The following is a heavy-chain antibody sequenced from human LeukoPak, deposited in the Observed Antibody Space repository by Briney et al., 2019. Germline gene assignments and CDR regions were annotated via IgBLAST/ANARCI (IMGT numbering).Heavy chain of an antibody. CDR3: ARXXXXXXGNCXXXX. CDR2: INGDGSEK. J-gene: IGHJ1*01. CDR1: GFTFGTYW. D-gene: IGHD4-23*01. Sequence: GGSLRLSCAASGFTFGTYWMSWVRQAPGKGLEWVANINGDGSEKYFAGSVKGRFTISRDNARNSLFLQMNSLRAEETAGYYCARXXXXXXGNCXXXXWGQ. V-gene: IGHV3-7*01.